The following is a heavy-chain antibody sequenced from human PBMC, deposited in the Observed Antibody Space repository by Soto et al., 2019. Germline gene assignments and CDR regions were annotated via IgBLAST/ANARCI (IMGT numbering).Heavy chain of an antibody. Sequence: QVQLQESGPGLVKPSQTLSLTCTVSGGSISSGGYYWSWIRQHPGKGLEWIGYIYYSVSTYYNPSLKSRVTISVDTSKNQFSLKRNSVTAADTAVYYCARWGGSSRPCDYWGQGTLVTVSS. CDR1: GGSISSGGYY. CDR3: ARWGGSSRPCDY. D-gene: IGHD6-6*01. CDR2: IYYSVST. V-gene: IGHV4-31*03. J-gene: IGHJ4*02.